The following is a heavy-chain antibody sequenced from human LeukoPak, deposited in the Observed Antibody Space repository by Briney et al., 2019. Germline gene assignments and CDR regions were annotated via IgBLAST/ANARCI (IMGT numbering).Heavy chain of an antibody. CDR3: AKTTTGYSSGRYPGWPVDY. D-gene: IGHD6-19*01. V-gene: IGHV3-23*01. CDR1: GFTFNSYA. Sequence: PGGSLRLSCAASGFTFNSYAMYWVRQAPGKGREWVSGIFGSGGSAHYADSVKGRFTIFRDDSKNTVYLQMNSLRAEDTAVYYCAKTTTGYSSGRYPGWPVDYWGQGTLVTVSS. CDR2: IFGSGGSA. J-gene: IGHJ4*02.